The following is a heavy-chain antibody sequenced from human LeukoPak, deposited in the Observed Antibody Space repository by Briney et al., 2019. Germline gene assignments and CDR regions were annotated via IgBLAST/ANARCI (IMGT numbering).Heavy chain of an antibody. CDR1: GFTFSSYG. CDR2: ISYDRSNK. CDR3: AKDQYYGSGSYSFDY. D-gene: IGHD3-10*01. V-gene: IGHV3-30*18. Sequence: PGRSLRLSCAASGFTFSSYGMHWVRQAPGKGLEWVAVISYDRSNKYYADSVKGRFTISRDNSKNTLYLQMNSLRAEDTAVYYCAKDQYYGSGSYSFDYWGQGTLVTVSS. J-gene: IGHJ4*02.